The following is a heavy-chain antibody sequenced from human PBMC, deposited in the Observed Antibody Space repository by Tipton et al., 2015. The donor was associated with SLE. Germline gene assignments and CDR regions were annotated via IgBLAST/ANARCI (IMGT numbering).Heavy chain of an antibody. D-gene: IGHD2-8*01. CDR3: ARHLILDFDY. Sequence: TLSLTCTVSGGSISSGGYFWSWIRQLPGKGLEWIGYIYNSGSTYYNPSLRSRTSISLDTSKNQFSLKLNSVTAADTAVYYCARHLILDFDYWGKGMLVTVSS. V-gene: IGHV4-31*03. CDR1: GGSISSGGYF. J-gene: IGHJ4*02. CDR2: IYNSGST.